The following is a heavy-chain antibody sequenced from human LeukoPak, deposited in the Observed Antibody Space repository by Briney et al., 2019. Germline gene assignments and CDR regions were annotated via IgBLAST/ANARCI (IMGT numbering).Heavy chain of an antibody. CDR1: GFTFSSYA. Sequence: PGGSLRLSCAASGFTFSSYAMHWVRQAPGKGLEWVAVISYDGSNKYYADSVKGRFTISRDNSKNTLYLQMNSLRAEDTAVYYCARDGDMTTVTKGGAFDIWGQGTMVTVSS. V-gene: IGHV3-30-3*01. CDR2: ISYDGSNK. J-gene: IGHJ3*02. D-gene: IGHD4-17*01. CDR3: ARDGDMTTVTKGGAFDI.